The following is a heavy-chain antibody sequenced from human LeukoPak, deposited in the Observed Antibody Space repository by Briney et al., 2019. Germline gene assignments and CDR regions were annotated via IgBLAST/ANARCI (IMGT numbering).Heavy chain of an antibody. CDR2: ISGDGSTT. CDR3: AKRSKGGDSTGYYYYFDL. D-gene: IGHD3-22*01. J-gene: IGHJ2*01. CDR1: RFTFSSYW. V-gene: IGHV3-74*01. Sequence: GGSLRLSCAASRFTFSSYWMHWVRQAPGKGLVWVSLISGDGSTTIYADSVKGRFTISRDNAKNTLFLQMNSLRAEDTAVYYCAKRSKGGDSTGYYYYFDLWGRGTLVTVSS.